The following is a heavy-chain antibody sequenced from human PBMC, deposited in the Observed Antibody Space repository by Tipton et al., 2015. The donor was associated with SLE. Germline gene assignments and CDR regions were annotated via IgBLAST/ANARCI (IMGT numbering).Heavy chain of an antibody. V-gene: IGHV4-59*01. CDR3: ARDSLNWGSYYHGMDV. CDR2: IFYTGST. Sequence: LRLSCSVSGGSISSYFWTWIRQPPGKGLEWIGHIFYTGSTTYNPSLKSRVTISVDTSKSQIFLSLNSVTAADTAVYYCARDSLNWGSYYHGMDVWGQGP. J-gene: IGHJ6*02. D-gene: IGHD3-16*01. CDR1: GGSISSYF.